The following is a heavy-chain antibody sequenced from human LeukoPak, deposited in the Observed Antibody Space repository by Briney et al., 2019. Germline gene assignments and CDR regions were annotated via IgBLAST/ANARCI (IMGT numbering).Heavy chain of an antibody. CDR1: GFTFSDYF. Sequence: GGSLRLSCVTSGFTFSDYFMNWIHQAPGKGPEWLSFINSDGNNIYYRDSVKGRFTISRDNAKKTLYLEMNNLRVDDTAIYYCATSRVFDFWGQGTLVAVSS. J-gene: IGHJ4*02. CDR2: INSDGNNI. V-gene: IGHV3-11*04. CDR3: ATSRVFDF.